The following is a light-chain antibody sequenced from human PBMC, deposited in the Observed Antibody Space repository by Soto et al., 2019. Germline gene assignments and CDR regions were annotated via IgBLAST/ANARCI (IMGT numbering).Light chain of an antibody. J-gene: IGKJ1*01. V-gene: IGKV1-5*01. Sequence: DIQMTQSPSTLSASVGDRATTTCRASQSISYYLAWYQKKPGKAPKVLIWNASSLQRGVPSRFSGSGSGTEFTLTISSLQPDDFATYYCQHYNSYSEAFGQGTKVDIK. CDR1: QSISYY. CDR2: NAS. CDR3: QHYNSYSEA.